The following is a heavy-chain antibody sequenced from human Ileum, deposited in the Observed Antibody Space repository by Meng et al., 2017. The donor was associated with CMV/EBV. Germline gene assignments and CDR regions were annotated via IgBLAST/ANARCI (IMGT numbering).Heavy chain of an antibody. Sequence: ASVKVSCKASGYTFTGYYMHWVRQAPGQGLEWMGWINPNSGGTNYAQKFQGRVTMTRDTSISTAYMELSRLRSDDTAVYYCATERKITIFGVVTEAHYYYYYGMDVWGQGTTVTVSS. CDR2: INPNSGGT. CDR1: GYTFTGYY. CDR3: ATERKITIFGVVTEAHYYYYYGMDV. J-gene: IGHJ6*02. D-gene: IGHD3-3*01. V-gene: IGHV1-2*02.